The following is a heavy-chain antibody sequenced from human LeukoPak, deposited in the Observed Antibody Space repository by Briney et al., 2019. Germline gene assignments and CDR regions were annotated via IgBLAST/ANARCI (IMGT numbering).Heavy chain of an antibody. Sequence: PSETLSLTCAVYGGSFSGYYWSWIRQPPGKGLEWLGEINHSGSTNYNPSLKSRVTISVDTSKNQFSLKLSSVTAADTAVYYCAIWGPYCSSTSCHRWFDPWGQGTLVTVSS. CDR3: AIWGPYCSSTSCHRWFDP. CDR1: GGSFSGYY. V-gene: IGHV4-34*01. D-gene: IGHD2-2*01. CDR2: INHSGST. J-gene: IGHJ5*02.